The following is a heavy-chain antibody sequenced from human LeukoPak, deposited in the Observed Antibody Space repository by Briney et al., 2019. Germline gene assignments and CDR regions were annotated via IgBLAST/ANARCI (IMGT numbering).Heavy chain of an antibody. J-gene: IGHJ6*02. CDR2: IKQDGSEK. CDR1: GFTFSSYW. CDR3: ARDQLELLRDGYYYGMDV. V-gene: IGHV3-7*01. D-gene: IGHD1-7*01. Sequence: PGGSLRLSCAASGFTFSSYWMSWVRQAPGKGLEWVANIKQDGSEKYYVDSVKGRFTISRDNAKNSLYLQMNSLRAEDTAVYYCARDQLELLRDGYYYGMDVWGQGTTVTVSS.